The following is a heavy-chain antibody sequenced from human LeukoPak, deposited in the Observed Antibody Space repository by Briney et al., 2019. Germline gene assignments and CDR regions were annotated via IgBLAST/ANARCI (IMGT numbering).Heavy chain of an antibody. CDR1: GFTVSSYY. D-gene: IGHD3-16*01. CDR3: AKGGPAPFDF. V-gene: IGHV3-23*01. CDR2: ISGGGGST. J-gene: IGHJ4*02. Sequence: PGGSLRLSCAASGFTVSSYYMSWVRQAPGKGLEWVSGISGGGGSTYYADSVKGRFTISRDNSKNTLYLQMYSLRAEDTAVYYCAKGGPAPFDFWGQGTLVTVSS.